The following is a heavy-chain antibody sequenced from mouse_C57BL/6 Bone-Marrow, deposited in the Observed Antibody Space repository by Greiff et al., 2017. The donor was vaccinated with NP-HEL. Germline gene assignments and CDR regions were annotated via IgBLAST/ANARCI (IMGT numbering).Heavy chain of an antibody. V-gene: IGHV1-64*01. Sequence: VQLQQPGAELVKPGASVKLSCKASGYTFTSYWMHWVKQRPGQGLEWIGMIHPNSGSTNYNEKFKSKATLTVDKSSSTAYMQLSSLTSEDSAVYYCAGRYYGSSYPFWYAMDYWGQGTSVTVSS. CDR2: IHPNSGST. D-gene: IGHD1-1*01. CDR3: AGRYYGSSYPFWYAMDY. CDR1: GYTFTSYW. J-gene: IGHJ4*01.